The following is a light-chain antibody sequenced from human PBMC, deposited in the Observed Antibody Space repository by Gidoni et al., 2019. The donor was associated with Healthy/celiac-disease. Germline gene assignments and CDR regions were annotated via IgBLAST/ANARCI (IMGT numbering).Light chain of an antibody. Sequence: QSALTQPAYVSGSPGQSFTISCTGTRSDVGSYNLVSWYQQHPGKAPKLMIYEGSKRPSGVSNLLSGSKSGNTAALTISGLQAEDEADYYCCSYAGSSTYVFGTGTKVTVL. J-gene: IGLJ1*01. CDR1: RSDVGSYNL. CDR3: CSYAGSSTYV. V-gene: IGLV2-23*01. CDR2: EGS.